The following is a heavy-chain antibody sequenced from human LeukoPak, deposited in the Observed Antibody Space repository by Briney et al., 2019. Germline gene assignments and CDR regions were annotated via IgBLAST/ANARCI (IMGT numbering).Heavy chain of an antibody. CDR3: ARGQVGRAGTFRIWAYFDH. Sequence: PSVTLSLTCAVYGGSFSGYYWSWIRQPPGKGLEWIGEINHSGSTNYNPSLKSRVTISVDTSKNQFSLKLSSVTAADTAVYYCARGQVGRAGTFRIWAYFDHWGQGTLVIVSS. CDR1: GGSFSGYY. CDR2: INHSGST. D-gene: IGHD6-19*01. V-gene: IGHV4-34*01. J-gene: IGHJ4*02.